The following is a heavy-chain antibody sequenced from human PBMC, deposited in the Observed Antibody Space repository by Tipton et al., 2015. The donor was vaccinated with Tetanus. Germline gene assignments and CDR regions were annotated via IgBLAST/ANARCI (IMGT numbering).Heavy chain of an antibody. J-gene: IGHJ4*02. CDR3: ARDGERDYVWFDY. D-gene: IGHD4-17*01. V-gene: IGHV3-11*01. Sequence: SLRLSCAASGFAFSDYYMSWIRQAPGKGLEWVSYISSSGSTIYYADSVKGRFTISRDNAKTSLYLQMNSLRAEDTAVYYCARDGERDYVWFDYWGQGTLVTVSS. CDR2: ISSSGSTI. CDR1: GFAFSDYY.